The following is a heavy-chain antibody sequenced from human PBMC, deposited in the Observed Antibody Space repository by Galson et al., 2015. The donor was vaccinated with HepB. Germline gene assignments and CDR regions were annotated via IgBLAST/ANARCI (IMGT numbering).Heavy chain of an antibody. D-gene: IGHD4-17*01. CDR3: ARVADVDYGDHSHFDY. Sequence: SLRLSCAASVSTFSSYAMSWIRQAPGKGLEWISYISSSTTYTNYADSVKGRFTISRDNAKNSLYLQMNSLRAEDAAVYYCARVADVDYGDHSHFDYWGQGTLVTVSS. V-gene: IGHV3-11*06. CDR2: ISSSTTYT. CDR1: VSTFSSYA. J-gene: IGHJ4*02.